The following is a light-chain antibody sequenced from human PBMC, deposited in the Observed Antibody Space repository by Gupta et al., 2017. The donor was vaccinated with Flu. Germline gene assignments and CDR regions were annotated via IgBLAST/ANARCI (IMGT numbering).Light chain of an antibody. J-gene: IGLJ3*02. CDR1: SPNIGNNY. V-gene: IGLV1-51*02. Sequence: QSVLTQPPSVSAAPGQKVTVSSSGSSPNIGNNYVSWYQQLPGTAPKLLIYENNKRPAGIPERFSGSKSGTAATLSITGLQTGDEADYYCGTWDSSLSAVFGGGTKLTVL. CDR3: GTWDSSLSAV. CDR2: ENN.